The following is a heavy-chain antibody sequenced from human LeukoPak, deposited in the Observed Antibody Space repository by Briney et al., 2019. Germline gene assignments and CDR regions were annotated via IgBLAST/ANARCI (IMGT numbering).Heavy chain of an antibody. V-gene: IGHV4-59*01. CDR1: GGSISSYY. CDR3: ARYGSAWYFDF. J-gene: IGHJ4*02. D-gene: IGHD6-19*01. Sequence: SETLSLTCTVSGGSISSYYWSWIRQPPGKGLEWIGYIYYSGSTNHNPSLKSRVTMSVDTSKNQFSLKLSSVTAADTAVYYCARYGSAWYFDFWGQGTLVTVSS. CDR2: IYYSGST.